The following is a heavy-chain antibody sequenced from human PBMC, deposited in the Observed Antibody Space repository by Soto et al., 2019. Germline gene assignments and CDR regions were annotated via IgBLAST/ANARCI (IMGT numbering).Heavy chain of an antibody. CDR3: ARGHDYGGNKCAFDI. CDR1: GGSFSGYY. CDR2: INHSGST. D-gene: IGHD4-17*01. J-gene: IGHJ3*02. V-gene: IGHV4-34*01. Sequence: QVQLQQWGAGLLKPSETLSLTCAVYGGSFSGYYWSWIRQPPGKGLEWIGEINHSGSTNYNPSLKSRVTISVDTSKNQFSLKLSSVTAADTAVYYCARGHDYGGNKCAFDIWGQGTIVTVSS.